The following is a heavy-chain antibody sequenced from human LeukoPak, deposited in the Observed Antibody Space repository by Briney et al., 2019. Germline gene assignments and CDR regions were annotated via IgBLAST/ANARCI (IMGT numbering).Heavy chain of an antibody. Sequence: GGSLRLSCAASGFTFSSYAMHWVRQAPGKGLEYVSAISSNGGSTYYANSVKGRFTISRDNSKNTLYLQMGSLRAEDMAVYYCARGSGHGDYSQSTFDIWGQGTMVTVSS. CDR2: ISSNGGST. CDR1: GFTFSSYA. CDR3: ARGSGHGDYSQSTFDI. D-gene: IGHD4-17*01. V-gene: IGHV3-64*01. J-gene: IGHJ3*02.